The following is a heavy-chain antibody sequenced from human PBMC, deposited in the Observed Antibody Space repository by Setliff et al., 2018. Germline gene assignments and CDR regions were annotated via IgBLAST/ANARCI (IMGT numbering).Heavy chain of an antibody. CDR3: AKDLEYNSGYPLRGAFDI. V-gene: IGHV3-48*01. D-gene: IGHD5-12*01. CDR2: ISSGSANI. J-gene: IGHJ3*02. Sequence: SGGSLRLSCAASGFAFSYHSMNWVRQAPGKGLEWISHISSGSANIYYADSVKGRFTISRDNAQNSLYLQMNSLRAEDTAVYYCAKDLEYNSGYPLRGAFDIWGQGTMVTVS. CDR1: GFAFSYHS.